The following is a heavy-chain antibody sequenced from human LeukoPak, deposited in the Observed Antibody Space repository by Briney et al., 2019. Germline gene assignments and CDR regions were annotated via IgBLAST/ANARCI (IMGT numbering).Heavy chain of an antibody. D-gene: IGHD6-13*01. J-gene: IGHJ6*03. CDR3: ARWYSSSWYGYYYYMDV. CDR1: GGSFSGYY. V-gene: IGHV4-34*01. Sequence: PSETLSLTCAVYGGSFSGYYWSWIRQPPGKGLEWIGQINHSGSTNYNPSLKSRVTISVDTSKNQFSLKLSSVTAADTAVYYCARWYSSSWYGYYYYMDVCGKGTTVTVSS. CDR2: INHSGST.